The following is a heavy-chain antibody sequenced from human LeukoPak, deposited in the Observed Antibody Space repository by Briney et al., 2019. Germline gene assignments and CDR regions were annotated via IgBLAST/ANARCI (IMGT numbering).Heavy chain of an antibody. CDR3: ARIKAVANWLDP. Sequence: SETLSLTCTVSGGSISSSSYYWGWIRQPPGKGLEYIGSIYYRGTTYYNPSLKSRVTISVDTSTNQFSLKLNSVTAADTAMYYCARIKAVANWLDPWGQGTLVTVSS. V-gene: IGHV4-39*07. CDR2: IYYRGTT. CDR1: GGSISSSSYY. J-gene: IGHJ5*02. D-gene: IGHD6-19*01.